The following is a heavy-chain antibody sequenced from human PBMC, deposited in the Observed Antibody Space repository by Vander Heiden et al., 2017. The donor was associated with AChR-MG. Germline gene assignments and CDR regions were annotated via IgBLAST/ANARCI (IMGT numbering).Heavy chain of an antibody. CDR3: ARDLHHFWSGYNAFDI. CDR1: GYPFTGYY. V-gene: IGHV1-2*02. D-gene: IGHD3-3*02. J-gene: IGHJ3*02. CDR2: INPNSGGT. Sequence: QVQLVQSGAEVKKPGASVKVSCKASGYPFTGYYMHWVRQAPGQGLEWMGWINPNSGGTNYAQKFQGRVTMTRDTSISTAYMELSRLRSDDTAVYYCARDLHHFWSGYNAFDIWGQGTMVTVSS.